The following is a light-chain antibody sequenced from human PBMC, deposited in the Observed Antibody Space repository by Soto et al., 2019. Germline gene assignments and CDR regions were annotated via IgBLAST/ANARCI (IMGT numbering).Light chain of an antibody. CDR2: WPS. CDR3: QQYYSTPLT. CDR1: QSVLYSSNNKNY. V-gene: IGKV4-1*01. J-gene: IGKJ4*01. Sequence: DIVMTQSLDSLAVSLVESATINCKSSQSVLYSSNNKNYLAWYQQKPGQPPKLLIYWPSTRESGFTERFSGSGSGTDFTLSISSLQAEDVEGYYCQQYYSTPLTFGGETKVEIK.